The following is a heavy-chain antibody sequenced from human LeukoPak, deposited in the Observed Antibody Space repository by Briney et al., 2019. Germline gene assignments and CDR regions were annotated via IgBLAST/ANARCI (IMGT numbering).Heavy chain of an antibody. D-gene: IGHD5-12*01. J-gene: IGHJ4*02. V-gene: IGHV3-30*18. CDR1: GFTFSSYG. CDR3: AKGDIVATTPFDY. Sequence: GRSLRLSCGASGFTFSSYGMHWVRQAPGKGLEWVAVISYDGSNKYFADSVKDRFTISRDNSKNTLYLQMNSLRAEDTAVYYCAKGDIVATTPFDYWGQGTLVTVSS. CDR2: ISYDGSNK.